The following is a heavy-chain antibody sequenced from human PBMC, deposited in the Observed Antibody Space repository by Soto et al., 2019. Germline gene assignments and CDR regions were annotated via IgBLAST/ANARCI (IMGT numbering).Heavy chain of an antibody. J-gene: IGHJ6*02. Sequence: GGSLRLSCAASGFTFSSYAMHWVRQAPGKGLEWVAVISYDGSNKYYADSVKGRFTISRDNAKNSLYLQMNSLRDEDTAVYYCARPEYSSSSYGMDVWGQGTTVTVSS. D-gene: IGHD6-6*01. CDR2: ISYDGSNK. V-gene: IGHV3-30-3*01. CDR1: GFTFSSYA. CDR3: ARPEYSSSSYGMDV.